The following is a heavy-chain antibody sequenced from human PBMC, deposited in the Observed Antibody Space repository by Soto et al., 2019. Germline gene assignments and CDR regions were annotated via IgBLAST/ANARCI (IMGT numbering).Heavy chain of an antibody. V-gene: IGHV4-59*01. J-gene: IGHJ4*02. CDR1: GGSISTYY. Sequence: SETLSLTCTVSGGSISTYYLSWIRQPPGQGLEWIGYIFYSGNTNYNPSLKSRVTISVDTSKNQFSLKLSSVTAADTAVYYCARAGDFDYFNDWGQGTLVTVSS. CDR3: ARAGDFDYFND. D-gene: IGHD2-21*01. CDR2: IFYSGNT.